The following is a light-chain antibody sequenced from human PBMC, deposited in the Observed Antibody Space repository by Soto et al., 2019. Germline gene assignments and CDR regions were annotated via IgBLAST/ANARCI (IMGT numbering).Light chain of an antibody. CDR3: QQSFTTPP. J-gene: IGKJ4*01. V-gene: IGKV1-39*01. Sequence: DIQMTQSPSSLSASVGDRVTITCRASQSISSYLNWYQQKPGKAPKLLIYAASSLQSGVPSRFSGSGSGTDFTLTISSLQPDDFATYYCQQSFTTPPFGGGTKAAIK. CDR2: AAS. CDR1: QSISSY.